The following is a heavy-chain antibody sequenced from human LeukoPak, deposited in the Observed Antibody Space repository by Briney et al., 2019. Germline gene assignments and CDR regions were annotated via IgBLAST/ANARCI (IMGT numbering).Heavy chain of an antibody. CDR2: INHSGST. D-gene: IGHD2-15*01. J-gene: IGHJ5*02. Sequence: SETLSLTCAVYGGSFSGYYWSWIRQPPGKGLEWIGEINHSGSTNYNPSLKNRVTISVDTSKNQFSLKLSSVTAADTAVYYCARTGIVVVVAAPPVNWFDPWGQGTLVTVSS. CDR3: ARTGIVVVVAAPPVNWFDP. V-gene: IGHV4-34*01. CDR1: GGSFSGYY.